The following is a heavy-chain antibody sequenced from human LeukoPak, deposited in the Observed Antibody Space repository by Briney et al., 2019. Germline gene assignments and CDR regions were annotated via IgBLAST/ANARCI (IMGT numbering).Heavy chain of an antibody. CDR2: ISSSGSTI. CDR3: ARPVVRSGWYADAFDI. D-gene: IGHD6-19*01. J-gene: IGHJ3*02. V-gene: IGHV3-11*01. CDR1: GFTFSDYY. Sequence: GGSLGLSCAASGFTFSDYYMSWIRQAPGKGLEWVSYISSSGSTIYYADSVKGRFTISRDNAKNSLYLQMNSLRAEDTAVYYCARPVVRSGWYADAFDIWAKGQWSPSLQ.